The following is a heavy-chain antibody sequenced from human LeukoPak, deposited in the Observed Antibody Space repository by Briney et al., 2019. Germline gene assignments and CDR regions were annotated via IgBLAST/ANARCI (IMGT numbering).Heavy chain of an antibody. J-gene: IGHJ4*02. D-gene: IGHD6-13*01. CDR3: AKVVLGIGAHFDY. V-gene: IGHV3-48*02. CDR1: GFTFSSYS. CDR2: IGGSNSAI. Sequence: GVSLRLSCAASGFTFSSYSMNWVRQAPGKGLEWVSYIGGSNSAIYYADSVKGRFTVSRDNAKNSLYLQMNSLRDEDTAVYYCAKVVLGIGAHFDYWGQGTLVTVSS.